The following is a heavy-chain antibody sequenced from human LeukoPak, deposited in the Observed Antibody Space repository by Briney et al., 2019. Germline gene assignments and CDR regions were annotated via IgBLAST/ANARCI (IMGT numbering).Heavy chain of an antibody. D-gene: IGHD4-17*01. CDR2: IGGTGTVT. V-gene: IGHV3-23*01. CDR3: AKDLYGDGGYCFEY. Sequence: GGSLRLSCAASGSTFSSFAMSWVRQAPGKGLEWVSSIGGTGTVTYYGDSVKGRFTISRDNSKKTLHLEMSGLRADDTAVYYCAKDLYGDGGYCFEYWGQGTLVTVSS. CDR1: GSTFSSFA. J-gene: IGHJ4*02.